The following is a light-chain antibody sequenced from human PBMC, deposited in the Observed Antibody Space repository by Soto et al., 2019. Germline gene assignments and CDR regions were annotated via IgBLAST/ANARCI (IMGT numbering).Light chain of an antibody. CDR3: QQYNDWPLL. CDR1: QSLISSK. J-gene: IGKJ5*01. V-gene: IGKV3-15*01. Sequence: EIVMTQSPVTLSVSPGDRATLSCRASQSLISSKLAWYQQKPGQAPRLLIYDASARATGIPDRFTGSGSGTEFTLTISSLQSEDFAVYYCQQYNDWPLLFGQGTRLEIK. CDR2: DAS.